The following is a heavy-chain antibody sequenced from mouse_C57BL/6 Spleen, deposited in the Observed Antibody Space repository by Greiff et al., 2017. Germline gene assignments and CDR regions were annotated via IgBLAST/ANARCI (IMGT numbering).Heavy chain of an antibody. J-gene: IGHJ2*01. D-gene: IGHD1-1*01. V-gene: IGHV5-4*01. Sequence: EVKLQESGGGLVKPGGSLKLSCAASGFTFSSYAMSWVRQTPEKRLEWVATISDGGSYTYYPDNVKGRFTISRDNAKNNLYLQMSHLKSEDTAMYYCARDGTVVKGYFDYWGQGTTLTVSS. CDR1: GFTFSSYA. CDR2: ISDGGSYT. CDR3: ARDGTVVKGYFDY.